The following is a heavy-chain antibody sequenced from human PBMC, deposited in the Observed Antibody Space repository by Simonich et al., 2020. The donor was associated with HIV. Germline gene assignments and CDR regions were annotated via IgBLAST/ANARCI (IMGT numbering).Heavy chain of an antibody. Sequence: QVQLVQSGAEVKKPGSSVKVSCKASGGTFSSYAISWVRQAPGQGLEWMGRFIPIFGTSNYAKKFQGRVTITVDESPSTAYMELNSLTSEDTAIYYCAREDFGDYGGKHFDYWGQGTLVTVSS. CDR3: AREDFGDYGGKHFDY. J-gene: IGHJ4*02. D-gene: IGHD4-17*01. CDR1: GGTFSSYA. CDR2: FIPIFGTS. V-gene: IGHV1-69*13.